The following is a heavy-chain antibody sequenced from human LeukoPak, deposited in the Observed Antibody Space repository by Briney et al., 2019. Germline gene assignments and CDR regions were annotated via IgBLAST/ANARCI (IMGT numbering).Heavy chain of an antibody. CDR1: GFTFSSYE. D-gene: IGHD6-19*01. Sequence: GGSLRLSCAASGFTFSSYEMNWVRQAPGKGLEWVPYISSSGSTIYYADSVKGRFTISRDNAKNSLYLQMNSLRAEDTAVYYCARGGVAGPFDYWGQGTLVTVSS. V-gene: IGHV3-48*03. CDR2: ISSSGSTI. CDR3: ARGGVAGPFDY. J-gene: IGHJ4*02.